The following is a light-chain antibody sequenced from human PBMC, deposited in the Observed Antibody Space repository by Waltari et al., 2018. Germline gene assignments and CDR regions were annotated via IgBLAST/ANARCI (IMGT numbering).Light chain of an antibody. CDR2: QDS. Sequence: SYELTQPPPVSVSPGPTASITCSGDQLGDKYACWYQQKPGQSPVLVIYQDSKRPTGIPERFSGSNSGNTATLTISGTQAMDEADYYCQAWDSSTVVFGGGTKLTVL. CDR1: QLGDKY. J-gene: IGLJ2*01. CDR3: QAWDSSTVV. V-gene: IGLV3-1*01.